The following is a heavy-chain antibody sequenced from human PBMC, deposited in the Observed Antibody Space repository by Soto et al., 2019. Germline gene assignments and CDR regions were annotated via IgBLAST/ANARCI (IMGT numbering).Heavy chain of an antibody. J-gene: IGHJ3*02. D-gene: IGHD3-22*01. CDR2: IWYDGSNK. Sequence: PGGSLRLSCAASGFTFSSYGMHWVRQAPGKGLEWVAVIWYDGSNKYYADSVKGRFTISRDNSKNTLYLQMNSLRAEDTAVYYCALAYYDSRGYHDAFDIWGKGTMLTVSS. V-gene: IGHV3-33*01. CDR3: ALAYYDSRGYHDAFDI. CDR1: GFTFSSYG.